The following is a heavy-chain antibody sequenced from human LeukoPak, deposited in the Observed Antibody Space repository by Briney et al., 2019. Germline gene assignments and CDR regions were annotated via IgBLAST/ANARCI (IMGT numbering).Heavy chain of an antibody. Sequence: GGSLRLSCAASGFTFSNYYMSWVRQAPGKGLEWVANIKQDGSDKSYVDSVKGRFTISRDNAENSLYLQMNSLRAEDTAVYFCARDREVGATIHDYWGQGTLVTVSP. J-gene: IGHJ4*02. CDR2: IKQDGSDK. CDR3: ARDREVGATIHDY. CDR1: GFTFSNYY. V-gene: IGHV3-7*01. D-gene: IGHD1-26*01.